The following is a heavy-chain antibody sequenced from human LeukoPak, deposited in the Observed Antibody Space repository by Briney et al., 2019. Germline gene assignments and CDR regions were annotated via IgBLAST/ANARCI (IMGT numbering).Heavy chain of an antibody. V-gene: IGHV3-30-3*01. D-gene: IGHD4-17*01. CDR1: GFRSSDYA. Sequence: GGSLRLSCAASGFRSSDYAVHWIRQAPGKGLEWVAIISKDGYNTDYADSVKGRFTISRDNSKNTLYLQMNSLRVEDTALYYCARNDYGTYYFDYWGQGTLVTVSS. CDR3: ARNDYGTYYFDY. CDR2: ISKDGYNT. J-gene: IGHJ4*02.